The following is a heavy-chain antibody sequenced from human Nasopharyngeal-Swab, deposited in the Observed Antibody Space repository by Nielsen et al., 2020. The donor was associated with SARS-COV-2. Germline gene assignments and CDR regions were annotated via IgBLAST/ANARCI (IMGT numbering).Heavy chain of an antibody. CDR3: ARDVWITMVRGVIDY. CDR1: GFTVSSNY. CDR2: IYSGGST. D-gene: IGHD3-10*01. Sequence: GESLKISCAASGFTVSSNYMSWVRQAPGKGLEWVSVIYSGGSTYYADSVKGRFTVSRDNSKNTLYLQMNSLRAEDTAVYYCARDVWITMVRGVIDYWGQGTPVTVSS. J-gene: IGHJ4*02. V-gene: IGHV3-53*01.